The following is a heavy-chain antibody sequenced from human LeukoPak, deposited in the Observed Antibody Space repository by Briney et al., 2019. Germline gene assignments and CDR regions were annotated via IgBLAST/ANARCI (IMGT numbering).Heavy chain of an antibody. J-gene: IGHJ4*02. Sequence: GASVKVSCKASGYTFTGYYMHWVRQAPGQGLEWMGWINPNSGATRYAQKFQGRVTMTRDTSISTAYMELSSLESDDTAVYYCARVYGYCSGGDCYYAYWGQGTLVTVSS. V-gene: IGHV1-2*02. D-gene: IGHD2-15*01. CDR1: GYTFTGYY. CDR3: ARVYGYCSGGDCYYAY. CDR2: INPNSGAT.